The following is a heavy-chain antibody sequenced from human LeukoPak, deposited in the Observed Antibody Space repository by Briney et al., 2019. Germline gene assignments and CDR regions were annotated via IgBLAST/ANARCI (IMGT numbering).Heavy chain of an antibody. V-gene: IGHV3-21*01. D-gene: IGHD2-2*01. Sequence: GGSLRLFCAASGFPLSGYSVNWVRQAPGKGLEWVSSISSTTNYIYYADSVKGRFTISRDNARNSLYLQMNSLRAEDTAVYYCARVGYCSSSTCRNYFDYWGQGTLVTVSS. CDR1: GFPLSGYS. CDR2: ISSTTNYI. J-gene: IGHJ4*02. CDR3: ARVGYCSSSTCRNYFDY.